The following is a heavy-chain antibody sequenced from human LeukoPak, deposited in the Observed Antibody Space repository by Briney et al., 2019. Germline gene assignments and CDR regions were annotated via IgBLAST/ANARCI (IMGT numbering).Heavy chain of an antibody. CDR3: ARVSSYHDKYFDY. J-gene: IGHJ4*02. CDR1: GFTFSRYS. V-gene: IGHV3-21*01. Sequence: PGGSLRLSCAASGFTFSRYSMNWVRQAPGKGLEWVSSISISSNYIYYADSVKGRFTISRDNAKNSLYLQMNSLRAEDTAVYYCARVSSYHDKYFDYWGQETLVTVSS. CDR2: ISISSNYI. D-gene: IGHD1-26*01.